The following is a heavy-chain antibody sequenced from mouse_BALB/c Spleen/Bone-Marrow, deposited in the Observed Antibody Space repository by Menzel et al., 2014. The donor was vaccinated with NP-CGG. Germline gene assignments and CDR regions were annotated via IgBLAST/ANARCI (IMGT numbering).Heavy chain of an antibody. J-gene: IGHJ3*01. Sequence: EVQLQQSGGGLVQPGGSLKLSCATSGFTFSDYYMYWVRQTPEKRLEWVAYISNGGGSSTYYPDTVKGRFTISRDNAKNTLYLQMSRLKSEDTAMYYCASPGTYWGQGTLVTVSA. CDR1: GFTFSDYY. CDR3: ASPGTY. CDR2: ISNGGGSST. V-gene: IGHV5-12*02. D-gene: IGHD4-1*01.